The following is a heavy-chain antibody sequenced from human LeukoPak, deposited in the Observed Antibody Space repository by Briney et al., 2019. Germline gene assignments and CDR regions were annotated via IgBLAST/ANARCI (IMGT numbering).Heavy chain of an antibody. J-gene: IGHJ4*02. D-gene: IGHD3-10*02. CDR1: GGSISSYY. Sequence: SETLSLTCTVSGGSISSYYWSWIRQPPGKGLEWIGEINRSGSTNYNPSLKSRVTISVDTSKNQFSLKLSSVTAADTAVYYCARVVRGVITAATYYFDYWGQGTLVTVSS. CDR2: INRSGST. CDR3: ARVVRGVITAATYYFDY. V-gene: IGHV4-59*01.